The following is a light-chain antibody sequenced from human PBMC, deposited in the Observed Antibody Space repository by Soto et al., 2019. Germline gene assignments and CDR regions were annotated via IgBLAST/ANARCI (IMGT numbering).Light chain of an antibody. V-gene: IGKV3-20*01. CDR2: GAS. Sequence: EIVLTQSPGTLSLSPGERATLSCRASQSVSSSYLTWYQQKPGQAPRLLIYGASSRATGIPDRFSGSGSGTDFTLTISRLETEDFAVYYCQQYGSSPLFTFGHGTKVDIK. CDR3: QQYGSSPLFT. CDR1: QSVSSSY. J-gene: IGKJ3*01.